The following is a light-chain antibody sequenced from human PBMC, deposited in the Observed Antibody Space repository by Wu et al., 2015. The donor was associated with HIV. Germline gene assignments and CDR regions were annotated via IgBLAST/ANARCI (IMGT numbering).Light chain of an antibody. CDR1: QSVSSY. V-gene: IGKV3-11*01. Sequence: EIVLTQSPATLSLSPGERATLSCRASQSVSSYLAWYQQKPGQAPRLLIYDASNRATGIPARFSGSGSGTDFTLTISSLEPEDFAVYYCQQRRTWLLTFGPGTKLDIK. CDR2: DAS. CDR3: QQRRTWLLT. J-gene: IGKJ3*01.